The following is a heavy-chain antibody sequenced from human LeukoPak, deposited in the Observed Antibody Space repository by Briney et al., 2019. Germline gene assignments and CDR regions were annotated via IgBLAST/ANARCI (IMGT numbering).Heavy chain of an antibody. CDR3: ARHLSGITGYTYGRGIDY. Sequence: GGSLRLSCAASGFTFDDYGMSWVRQAPGKGLEWVSGINWNGGSTGYADSVKGRFTISRDNAKNSLYLQMNGLRAEDTAVYYCARHLSGITGYTYGRGIDYWGQGTLLTVSS. D-gene: IGHD5-18*01. J-gene: IGHJ4*02. CDR1: GFTFDDYG. V-gene: IGHV3-20*04. CDR2: INWNGGST.